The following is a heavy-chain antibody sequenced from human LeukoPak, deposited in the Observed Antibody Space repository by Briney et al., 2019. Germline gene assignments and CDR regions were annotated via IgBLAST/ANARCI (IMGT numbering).Heavy chain of an antibody. CDR2: ISSSGSTI. J-gene: IGHJ4*01. V-gene: IGHV3-11*04. CDR1: GFTFSDYY. Sequence: GGSLRLSCAASGFTFSDYYMSWIRQAPGKGLEWVSYISSSGSTIYYADSVKGRFTISRDNAKNSLYLQMNSLRAEDTAVYYCAKSAPGYSYCYRIQNTFYYWGQGTLVTVSS. D-gene: IGHD5-18*01. CDR3: AKSAPGYSYCYRIQNTFYY.